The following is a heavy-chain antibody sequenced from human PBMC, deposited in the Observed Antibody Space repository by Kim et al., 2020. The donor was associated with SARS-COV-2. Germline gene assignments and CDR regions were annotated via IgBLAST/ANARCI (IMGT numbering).Heavy chain of an antibody. V-gene: IGHV3-48*02. CDR3: AREDIVVVPAAMGYYYGMDV. J-gene: IGHJ6*02. Sequence: GGSLRLSCAASGFTFSSYSMNWVRQAPGKGLEWVSYISSSSSTIYYADSVKGRFTISRDNAKNSLYLQMNSLRDEDTAVYYCAREDIVVVPAAMGYYYGMDVWGQGTTVTVSS. CDR2: ISSSSSTI. D-gene: IGHD2-2*01. CDR1: GFTFSSYS.